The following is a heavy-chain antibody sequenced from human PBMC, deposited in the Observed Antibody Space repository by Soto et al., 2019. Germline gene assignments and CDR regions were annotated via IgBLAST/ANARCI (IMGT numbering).Heavy chain of an antibody. CDR3: ARVPTAIGYYFDY. CDR2: IYYSGST. J-gene: IGHJ4*02. CDR1: GGSISRYY. V-gene: IGHV4-59*01. Sequence: QVQLQESGPGLVKPSETLSLTCTVSGGSISRYYWSWIRQPPGKGLEWIGYIYYSGSTNYNPSLKSRVTISVDTSKNQFSLKLSSVTAADTAVYYCARVPTAIGYYFDYWGQGTLVTVSS.